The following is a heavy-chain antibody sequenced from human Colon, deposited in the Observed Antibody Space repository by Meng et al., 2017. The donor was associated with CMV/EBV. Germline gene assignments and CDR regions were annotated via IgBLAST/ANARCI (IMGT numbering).Heavy chain of an antibody. V-gene: IGHV1-18*01. D-gene: IGHD1-20*01. CDR3: ARVFNWNNFSFYAMDV. Sequence: ASVKVSCKASGYRFRDYSITWVRQAPGQGLEWVGWITAHNGKTEYEKKFQDRVTMTIDTSTSIAYMELRSLRSDDTAVYFCARVFNWNNFSFYAMDVWGQGTTVTVSS. CDR2: ITAHNGKT. J-gene: IGHJ6*02. CDR1: GYRFRDYS.